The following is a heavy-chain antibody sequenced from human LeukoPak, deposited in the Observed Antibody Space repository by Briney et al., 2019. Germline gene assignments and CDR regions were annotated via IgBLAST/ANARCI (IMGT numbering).Heavy chain of an antibody. D-gene: IGHD6-25*01. CDR3: ARGGSVRTFDY. Sequence: SETLSLTCTVSGGSISSSPYYWGWIRQPPGKGLEWIGSIYYSGSTYYNPSLKSRVTISVDTSKNQFSLKLSSVAAADTAVYSCARGGSVRTFDYWGQGTLVTVSS. CDR2: IYYSGST. V-gene: IGHV4-39*07. CDR1: GGSISSSPYY. J-gene: IGHJ4*02.